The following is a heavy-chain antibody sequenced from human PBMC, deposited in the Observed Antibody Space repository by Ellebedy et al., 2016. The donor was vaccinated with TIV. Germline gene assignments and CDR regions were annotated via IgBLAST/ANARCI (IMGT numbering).Heavy chain of an antibody. Sequence: PGGSLRLSCAASGFTFRSYSMNWVRQAPGKGLEWVSSMSSSSSHIFQADSVKGRFTISRDNAKNSLYLQMKSLRAEDTAVYYCARDLEQLVSDYWGQGTLVTVSS. CDR1: GFTFRSYS. CDR2: MSSSSSHI. V-gene: IGHV3-21*01. D-gene: IGHD6-13*01. CDR3: ARDLEQLVSDY. J-gene: IGHJ4*02.